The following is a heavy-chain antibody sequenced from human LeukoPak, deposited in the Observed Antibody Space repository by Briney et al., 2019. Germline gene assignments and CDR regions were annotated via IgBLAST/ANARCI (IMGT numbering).Heavy chain of an antibody. V-gene: IGHV4-39*01. CDR3: ARRVWFGEFLPH. Sequence: SETLSLTCTVSGGSISGSTYYWGWIRQPPGKGLEWIGSIYYSGSTYYNPSLKSRVTISVDTSKNQFSLKLSSVTAADTAVYYCARRVWFGEFLPHWGQGTLVTVSS. CDR1: GGSISGSTYY. CDR2: IYYSGST. J-gene: IGHJ4*02. D-gene: IGHD3-10*01.